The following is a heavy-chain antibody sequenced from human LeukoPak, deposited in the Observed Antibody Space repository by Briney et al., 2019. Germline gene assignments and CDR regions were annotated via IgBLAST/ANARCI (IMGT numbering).Heavy chain of an antibody. CDR1: AVTNNNYY. V-gene: IGHV4-4*07. CDR2: IYSSGVT. Sequence: SETLSLTCTASAVTNNNYYWNWVRQSAGKGLEWIGRIYSSGVTNYNPSLKRGVFISVDMSMRQFSLTLTSMTPADTAVYYCARDGNLVRGIIKRGHLDFWGQGNLVTVSS. D-gene: IGHD3-10*01. J-gene: IGHJ4*02. CDR3: ARDGNLVRGIIKRGHLDF.